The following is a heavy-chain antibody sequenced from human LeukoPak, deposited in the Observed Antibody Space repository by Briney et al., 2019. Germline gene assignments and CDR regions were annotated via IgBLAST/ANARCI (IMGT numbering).Heavy chain of an antibody. CDR3: AKDDHLSSGYYTSVLDY. V-gene: IGHV3-30*02. J-gene: IGHJ4*02. D-gene: IGHD3-22*01. Sequence: GGSLRLSCAASGFTFSSYGMHWVRQAPGKGLEWVAFIRYDGSNKYYADSVKGRFTISRDNSKNTLYLQMNSLRAEDTAVYYCAKDDHLSSGYYTSVLDYWGQGTLVTVSS. CDR2: IRYDGSNK. CDR1: GFTFSSYG.